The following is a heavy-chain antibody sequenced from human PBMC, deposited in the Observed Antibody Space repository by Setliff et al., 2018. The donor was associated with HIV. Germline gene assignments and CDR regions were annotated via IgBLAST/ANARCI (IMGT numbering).Heavy chain of an antibody. Sequence: SETLSLTCTVSGFSISSGYYWSWVRQTPGKGLEWIGSISYSGSTNHNPSLKSRVTISIDTSKNQFSLKLTSVTSADTAVYFCARGLSSPFATGLWGQGTLVTVSS. CDR1: GFSISSGYY. CDR3: ARGLSSPFATGL. J-gene: IGHJ4*02. D-gene: IGHD6-13*01. V-gene: IGHV4-38-2*02. CDR2: ISYSGST.